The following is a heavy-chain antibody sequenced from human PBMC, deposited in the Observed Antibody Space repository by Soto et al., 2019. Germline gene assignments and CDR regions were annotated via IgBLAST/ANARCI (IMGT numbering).Heavy chain of an antibody. CDR1: GYTFTSYD. V-gene: IGHV1-8*01. Sequence: QVQLVQSGAEVKKPGASVKVSCKASGYTFTSYDINWVRQATGQGLEWMGWMNPDSGNTGYAQKFQSSVTMTRNTLTSTANVELSSLRSEDTAVYYCAREKTCYGMAVWSQGTTVPASS. J-gene: IGHJ6*02. CDR3: AREKTCYGMAV. CDR2: MNPDSGNT.